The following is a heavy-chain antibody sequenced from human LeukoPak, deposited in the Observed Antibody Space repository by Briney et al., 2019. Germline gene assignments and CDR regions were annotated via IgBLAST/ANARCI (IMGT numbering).Heavy chain of an antibody. V-gene: IGHV4-38-2*02. Sequence: SETLSLTCTVSGYSISSGYHWGWIRPPPGKGLEWIGTIYHSGSTYYNPSLKSRVTISVDTSKNQFSLKLSSVTAADTAVYYCARDRGGSSGFYYFDYWGQGTLVTVSS. CDR3: ARDRGGSSGFYYFDY. D-gene: IGHD6-19*01. CDR1: GYSISSGYH. CDR2: IYHSGST. J-gene: IGHJ4*02.